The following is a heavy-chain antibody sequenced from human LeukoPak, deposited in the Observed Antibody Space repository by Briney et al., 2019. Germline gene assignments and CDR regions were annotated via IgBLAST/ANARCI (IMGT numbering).Heavy chain of an antibody. D-gene: IGHD3-22*01. J-gene: IGHJ4*02. CDR3: ARGFLCNYYDSSGYCASVDEYYFDY. CDR1: GGSFSGYY. V-gene: IGHV4-34*01. Sequence: PSETLSLTCAVYGGSFSGYYWSWIRQPPGKGLEWIGEINHSGSTNYNPSLKSRVTISVDTSKNQFSLKLSSVTAADTVVYYCARGFLCNYYDSSGYCASVDEYYFDYWGQGTLVTVSS. CDR2: INHSGST.